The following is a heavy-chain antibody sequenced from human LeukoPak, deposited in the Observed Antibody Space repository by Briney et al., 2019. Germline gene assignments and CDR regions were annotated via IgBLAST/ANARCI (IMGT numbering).Heavy chain of an antibody. CDR1: GGSISSGGYS. CDR2: IYYSGST. Sequence: SETLSLTCAVSGGSISSGGYSWSWIRQPPGKGLEWIGYIYYSGSTYYNPSLKSRVTISVDTSKNQFSLKLNSVTAADTAVYYCARESGSYLWRSWLNPWGQGTLVTVSS. CDR3: ARESGSYLWRSWLNP. J-gene: IGHJ5*02. V-gene: IGHV4-30-4*07. D-gene: IGHD3-16*01.